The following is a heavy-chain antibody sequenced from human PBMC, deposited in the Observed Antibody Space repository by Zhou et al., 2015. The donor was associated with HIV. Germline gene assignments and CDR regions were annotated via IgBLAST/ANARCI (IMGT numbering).Heavy chain of an antibody. D-gene: IGHD2-2*01. V-gene: IGHV1-2*02. CDR1: TFIGYY. Sequence: QVTLAQYGAEVKMPGASVKVSCQGSTFIGYYIHWVRQAPGRGLEWMGWINPKGVGTNYAQKFQGRVTMTRNTSISTAYMELSSLRSEDTAVYYCARGCTSCYYSRFDPWGQGTLVTVSS. CDR2: INPKGVGT. J-gene: IGHJ5*02. CDR3: ARGCTSCYYSRFDP.